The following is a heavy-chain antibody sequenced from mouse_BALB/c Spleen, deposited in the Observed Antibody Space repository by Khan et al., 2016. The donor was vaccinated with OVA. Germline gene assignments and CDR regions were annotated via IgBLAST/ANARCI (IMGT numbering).Heavy chain of an antibody. Sequence: QVRLQQSGAELARPGASVKMSCKASGYTFTSHTMHWVKQRPGQGLEWIGYINPRSDYTQYNQKFNDKATLTADISSGTAYMQLSSLTSEDSAVYYCARRTTEYALDYWGQGTSVTVSS. CDR2: INPRSDYT. J-gene: IGHJ4*01. CDR1: GYTFTSHT. V-gene: IGHV1-4*01. CDR3: ARRTTEYALDY. D-gene: IGHD2-14*01.